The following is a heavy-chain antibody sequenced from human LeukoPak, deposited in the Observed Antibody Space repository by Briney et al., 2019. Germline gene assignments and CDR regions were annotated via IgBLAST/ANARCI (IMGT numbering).Heavy chain of an antibody. J-gene: IGHJ4*02. CDR1: GLTFSDYY. V-gene: IGHV3-11*04. Sequence: PGGSLRLSCAASGLTFSDYYMTWIRQAPGKGLEWVAYISSSGSTIYSADSGKGRFTVSRDNAKNSLFLHMNSLRAEDTAIYYCAIQITMIVVVPYFDYWGQGTLVTVSS. CDR3: AIQITMIVVVPYFDY. D-gene: IGHD3-22*01. CDR2: ISSSGSTI.